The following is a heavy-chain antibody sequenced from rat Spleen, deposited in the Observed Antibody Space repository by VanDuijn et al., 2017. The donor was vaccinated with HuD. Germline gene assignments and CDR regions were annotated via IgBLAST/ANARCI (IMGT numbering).Heavy chain of an antibody. Sequence: EVQLVESGGGLVQTGRSLKLSCAASGFTFSTYYMAWVRQAPKKGLEWVATISTSGSRTYYPDSVKGRFTISRDDAKSSLYLQVNSLKSEDTATYYCARRDYYFDYWGQGVMVTVSS. CDR2: ISTSGSRT. CDR1: GFTFSTYY. CDR3: ARRDYYFDY. J-gene: IGHJ2*01. V-gene: IGHV5-25*01.